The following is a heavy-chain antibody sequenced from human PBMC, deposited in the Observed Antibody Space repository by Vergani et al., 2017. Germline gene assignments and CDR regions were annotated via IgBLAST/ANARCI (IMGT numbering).Heavy chain of an antibody. CDR1: GFTFSSYS. V-gene: IGHV3-21*01. Sequence: VQLVESGGGLVKPGGSLRLSCAASGFTFSSYSMNWVRRAPGKGLEWVSSISSSSSYIYYADSVKGRFTISRDNAKNSLYLQMNSLRAEDTAVYYCAGANWNDPENVDYWGQGTLVTVSS. J-gene: IGHJ4*02. CDR3: AGANWNDPENVDY. D-gene: IGHD1-1*01. CDR2: ISSSSSYI.